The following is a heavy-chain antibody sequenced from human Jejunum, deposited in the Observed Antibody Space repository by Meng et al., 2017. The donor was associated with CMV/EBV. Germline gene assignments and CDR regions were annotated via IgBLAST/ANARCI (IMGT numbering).Heavy chain of an antibody. CDR3: ARGESRGYYYFDY. Sequence: QVPLQESGPGLVRPSETLSLTCSVSGDSINNHFWSWIRQPAGKKLEWIGRISSSGNTNYTPSFKSRVIMSLDTSNNQFFPKLTSVTAADTALYYCARGESRGYYYFDYWGQGILVTVSS. D-gene: IGHD3-22*01. CDR1: GDSINNHF. V-gene: IGHV4-4*07. J-gene: IGHJ4*02. CDR2: ISSSGNT.